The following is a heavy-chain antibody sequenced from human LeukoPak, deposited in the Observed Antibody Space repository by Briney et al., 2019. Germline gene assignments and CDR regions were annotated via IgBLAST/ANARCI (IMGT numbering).Heavy chain of an antibody. Sequence: GGSLRLSCAASGFTFSDYYMSWIRQAPGKGLEWVSYISSSGSTIYYADSVKGRFTISRDNAKNSLYLQMNSLRAEDTAVYYCARAYTAMVSNWFDPWGQGTLVTVSS. V-gene: IGHV3-11*04. D-gene: IGHD5-18*01. J-gene: IGHJ5*02. CDR1: GFTFSDYY. CDR3: ARAYTAMVSNWFDP. CDR2: ISSSGSTI.